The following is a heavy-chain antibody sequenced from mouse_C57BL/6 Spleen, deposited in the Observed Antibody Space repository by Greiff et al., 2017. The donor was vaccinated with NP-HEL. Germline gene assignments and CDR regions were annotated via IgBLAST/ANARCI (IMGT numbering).Heavy chain of an antibody. V-gene: IGHV1-55*01. Sequence: QVQLQQSGAELVKPGASVKMSCKASGYTFTSYWITWVKQRPGQGLEWIGDIYPGSGSTNYNEKFKSKATLTVDTSSSTAYMQLSSLTSEDSAVYYCARGPYYYGSSYFHWYFDVWGTGTTVTVSS. CDR3: ARGPYYYGSSYFHWYFDV. D-gene: IGHD1-1*01. CDR2: IYPGSGST. J-gene: IGHJ1*03. CDR1: GYTFTSYW.